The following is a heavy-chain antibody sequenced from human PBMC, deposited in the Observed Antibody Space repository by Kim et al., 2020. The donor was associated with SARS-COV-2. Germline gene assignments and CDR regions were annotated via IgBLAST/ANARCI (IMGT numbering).Heavy chain of an antibody. CDR3: AKDSRDGYNFHFDY. V-gene: IGHV3-30*18. D-gene: IGHD5-12*01. Sequence: GGSLRLSCAASGFTFSSYGIHWVRQAPGKGLEWVAVISYDGSNKYYADSVKGRFTISRDNSKNTLYLQMNSLRAEDTAVYYCAKDSRDGYNFHFDYWGQG. CDR1: GFTFSSYG. CDR2: ISYDGSNK. J-gene: IGHJ4*02.